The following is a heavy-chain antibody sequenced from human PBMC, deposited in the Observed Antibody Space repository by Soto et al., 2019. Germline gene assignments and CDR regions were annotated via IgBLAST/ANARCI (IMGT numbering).Heavy chain of an antibody. CDR2: IYYSGST. V-gene: IGHV4-59*01. D-gene: IGHD2-2*01. CDR1: GGSISSYY. Sequence: PSETLSLTCTVSGGSISSYYWSWIRQPPGKGLEWIGYIYYSGSTNYNPSLKSRVTISVDTSKNQFSLKLSSVTAADTAVYYCARVIIYQPLWGAAVNDFEILGQATMVTVSS. CDR3: ARVIIYQPLWGAAVNDFEI. J-gene: IGHJ3*02.